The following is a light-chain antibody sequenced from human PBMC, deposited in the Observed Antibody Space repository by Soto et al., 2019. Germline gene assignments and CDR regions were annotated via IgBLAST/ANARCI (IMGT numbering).Light chain of an antibody. J-gene: IGLJ2*01. CDR2: EVS. Sequence: QSALTQPASVSGSPGQSITISCTGTSSDVGGYNYVSWYQQHPGKAPKLMIYEVSNRPSGVSNRFSGSESGNTASLTISGLQAEDEADYYCSSYTSSSTRDVVFGGGTKVTVL. CDR3: SSYTSSSTRDVV. CDR1: SSDVGGYNY. V-gene: IGLV2-14*01.